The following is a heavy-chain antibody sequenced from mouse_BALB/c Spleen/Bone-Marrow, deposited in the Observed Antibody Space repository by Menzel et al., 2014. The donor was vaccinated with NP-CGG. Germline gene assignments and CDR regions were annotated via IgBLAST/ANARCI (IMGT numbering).Heavy chain of an antibody. D-gene: IGHD1-1*01. J-gene: IGHJ3*01. V-gene: IGHV1-7*01. Sequence: QVHVKQSGDELAKPGASVKMSCKASGYTFTNYWMHWVKQRPGQGLEWIGYINPSTGYTEYNQKFKDKATLTADKSSSTAYMQLSSLTSEDSSVFYCTRRAYGGSYGFAYWGQGTLVTVSA. CDR1: GYTFTNYW. CDR3: TRRAYGGSYGFAY. CDR2: INPSTGYT.